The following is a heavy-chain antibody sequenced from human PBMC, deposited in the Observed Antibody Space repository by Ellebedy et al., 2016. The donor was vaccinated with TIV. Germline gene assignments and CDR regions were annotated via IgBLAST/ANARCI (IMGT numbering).Heavy chain of an antibody. J-gene: IGHJ6*02. CDR2: VSYDGSSK. CDR3: AKTGREAYYYYYGMDV. D-gene: IGHD1-26*01. V-gene: IGHV3-30-3*02. CDR1: GFTFSSYA. Sequence: PGGSLRLSCAASGFTFSSYAMHWVRQAPGKGLEWVAVVSYDGSSKDYADSVKGRFTISRDNSKNTLFLQMNSLRAEDTAVYHCAKTGREAYYYYYGMDVWGQGTTVIVSS.